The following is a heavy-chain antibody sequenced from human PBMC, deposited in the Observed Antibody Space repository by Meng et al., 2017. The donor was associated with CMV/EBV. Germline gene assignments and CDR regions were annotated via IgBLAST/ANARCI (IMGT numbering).Heavy chain of an antibody. D-gene: IGHD2-21*01. CDR2: INPNSGGT. CDR3: ARVQMVYAGAYCDGDCYPRGDAFDI. J-gene: IGHJ3*02. CDR1: GYTFTGYY. V-gene: IGHV1-2*02. Sequence: ASVKVSCKASGYTFTGYYMHWVRQAPGQGLEWMGWINPNSGGTNYAQKFQGRVTMTRDTSISTAYMELSRLRSDDTAVYYCARVQMVYAGAYCDGDCYPRGDAFDIWGQGTMVTVSS.